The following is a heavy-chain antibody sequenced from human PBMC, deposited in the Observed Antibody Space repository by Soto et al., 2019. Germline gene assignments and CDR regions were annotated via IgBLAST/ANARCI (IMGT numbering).Heavy chain of an antibody. D-gene: IGHD3-10*01. Sequence: PAETLSLTCAVYGGSLSGYYWSWIRQPPGKGLEWTGEINHSGSTNYNPSLKSRVTISVDTSKNQFSLKLSSVTAADTAVYYCARGRGGFYGSGSYGAWGQGTLVTVSS. CDR1: GGSLSGYY. CDR3: ARGRGGFYGSGSYGA. CDR2: INHSGST. J-gene: IGHJ5*02. V-gene: IGHV4-34*01.